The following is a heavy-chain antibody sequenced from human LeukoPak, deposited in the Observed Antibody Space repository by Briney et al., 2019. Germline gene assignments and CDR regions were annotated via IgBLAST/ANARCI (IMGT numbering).Heavy chain of an antibody. CDR3: ARDPNDFWSGNYYYYMDV. V-gene: IGHV3-74*01. CDR1: GFTFSRYW. CDR2: INSDGSST. D-gene: IGHD3-3*01. Sequence: GGSLRLSCAAAGFTFSRYWMHWVRQAPGKWLVWVSRINSDGSSTSYADSVKGRFTISRDNAKNTLYLQMNSLRAEDTAVYYCARDPNDFWSGNYYYYMDVWGKGTTVTVSS. J-gene: IGHJ6*03.